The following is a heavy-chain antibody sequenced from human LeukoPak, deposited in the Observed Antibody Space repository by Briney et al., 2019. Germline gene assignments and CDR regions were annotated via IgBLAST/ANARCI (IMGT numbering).Heavy chain of an antibody. CDR2: IYYSGST. CDR1: GGSISSYY. D-gene: IGHD3-22*01. J-gene: IGHJ6*03. CDR3: ARAEYYYDSSGRIDYYYYMDV. Sequence: SETLSLTCTVSGGSISSYYWSWIRQPPGKGLEWIGYIYYSGSTNYNPSLKSRVTISVDTSKNQFSLKLSSVTAADTAAYYCARAEYYYDSSGRIDYYYYMDVWGKGTTVTVSS. V-gene: IGHV4-59*01.